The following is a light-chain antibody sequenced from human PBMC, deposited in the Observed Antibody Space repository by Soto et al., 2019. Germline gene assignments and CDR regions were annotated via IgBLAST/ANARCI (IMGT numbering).Light chain of an antibody. CDR3: QQYGSSRT. CDR2: GAA. CDR1: QSVSSSY. J-gene: IGKJ1*01. Sequence: EIVLTQSPGTLSLSPGERATLSCRASQSVSSSYLAWYQQKPGQAPRLLIYGAASRATGIPDRLSGSGSGTDFPITISRLEPEDFAVYYCQQYGSSRTLGQGTKVEIK. V-gene: IGKV3-20*01.